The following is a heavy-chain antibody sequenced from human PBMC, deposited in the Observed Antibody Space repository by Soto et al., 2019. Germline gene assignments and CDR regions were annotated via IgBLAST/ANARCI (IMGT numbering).Heavy chain of an antibody. V-gene: IGHV3-23*01. CDR1: GLIFSSYA. D-gene: IGHD2-21*02. CDR2: ISASGGST. J-gene: IGHJ6*02. CDR3: AKRELLYYYGMDV. Sequence: GGSLRLSCAASGLIFSSYAMSWVRQAPGKGLEWVSAISASGGSTYYADSVKGRFTISRDNSKNTLYLQMNSLRAEDTAIYYCAKRELLYYYGMDVWGQGTTVTAP.